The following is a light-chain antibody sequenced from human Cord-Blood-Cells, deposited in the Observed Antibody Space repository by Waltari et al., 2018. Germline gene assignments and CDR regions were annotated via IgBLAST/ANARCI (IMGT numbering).Light chain of an antibody. CDR1: ISDGGGNTH. V-gene: IGLV2-14*01. Sequence: QSALPQPPSVSGSPRQSPTISCPGTISDGGGNTHFSRYQQHPGKAPKLMIYDVSNRPSGVSNRFSGSKSGNTASLTISGLQAEDEADYYCSSYTSSSTLYVFGTGTKVTVL. CDR3: SSYTSSSTLYV. J-gene: IGLJ1*01. CDR2: DVS.